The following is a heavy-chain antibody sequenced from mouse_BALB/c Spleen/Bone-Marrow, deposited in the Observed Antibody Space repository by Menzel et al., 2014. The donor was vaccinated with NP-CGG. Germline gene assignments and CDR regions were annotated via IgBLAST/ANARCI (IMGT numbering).Heavy chain of an antibody. CDR3: ARDRYYGYAMDY. J-gene: IGHJ4*01. CDR2: INSNGGST. V-gene: IGHV5-6-3*01. CDR1: RFTFSSYG. Sequence: EVQRVESGGGLVQPGGSLKLSCAASRFTFSSYGMSWVRQTPDKRLELVATINSNGGSTYYPDSVKGRFTISRDNAMNTLYLQMSSLKSEDTAMYYCARDRYYGYAMDYWGQGTSVTVSS. D-gene: IGHD1-1*01.